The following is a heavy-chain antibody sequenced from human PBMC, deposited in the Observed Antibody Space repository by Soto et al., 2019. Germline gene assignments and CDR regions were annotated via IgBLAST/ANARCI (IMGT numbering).Heavy chain of an antibody. CDR1: GGTFSPYT. V-gene: IGHV1-69*02. J-gene: IGHJ4*02. CDR3: TRDWEITVSTWSFGGF. CDR2: LIPFHGVT. D-gene: IGHD3-10*01. Sequence: QVQLVQSGAEVKKPGSSVKVSCKASGGTFSPYTINWVRQAPGQGLEWMGRLIPFHGVTNYAQKFQARGTITPDKSTSKAYMELSGLIFEDTAMYYRTRDWEITVSTWSFGGFWGRGTLFTVSS.